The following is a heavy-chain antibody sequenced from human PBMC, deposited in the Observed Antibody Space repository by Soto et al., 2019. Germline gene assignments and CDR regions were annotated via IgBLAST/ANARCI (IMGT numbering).Heavy chain of an antibody. CDR1: GYTFSSYG. CDR2: ISGYSANT. CDR3: ARDLAPPNGFDP. Sequence: QVQLVQSGAEVKKPGTSVKVSCKASGYTFSSYGISWVRQAPGQGLEWMGWISGYSANTKYAQKLQDRVTLTTDTSTNTAYMELRSLRSDDTAVYYCARDLAPPNGFDPWGQGTLVTVSS. V-gene: IGHV1-18*01. J-gene: IGHJ5*02.